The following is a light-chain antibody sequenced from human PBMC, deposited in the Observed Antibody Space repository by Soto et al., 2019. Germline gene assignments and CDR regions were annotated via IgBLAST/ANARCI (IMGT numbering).Light chain of an antibody. J-gene: IGKJ5*01. V-gene: IGKV1-39*01. Sequence: DIQMTQSPSSLSASVGDRVTITCRASQSISSYLNWYQQKPGKAPKLLIYSASSLQSGVPSRFSGSGSGTDFTLTISSLQPEDFAMYYCQQSYTTPPITFGQGTRLEI. CDR3: QQSYTTPPIT. CDR1: QSISSY. CDR2: SAS.